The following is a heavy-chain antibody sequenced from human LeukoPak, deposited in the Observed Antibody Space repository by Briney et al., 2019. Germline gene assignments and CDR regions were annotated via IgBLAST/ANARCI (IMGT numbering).Heavy chain of an antibody. J-gene: IGHJ4*02. V-gene: IGHV3-30*18. CDR3: AKDWVVRGVISY. CDR1: GFTFSSYG. D-gene: IGHD3-10*01. CDR2: ISYDGNNK. Sequence: GGSLRLSCAAPGFTFSSYGMHWVRQAPGKGLEWVAGISYDGNNKYYAESVKGRFTISRDNSKNTLYLQMNSLRDEDTAVYYCAKDWVVRGVISYWGQGTLVTVSS.